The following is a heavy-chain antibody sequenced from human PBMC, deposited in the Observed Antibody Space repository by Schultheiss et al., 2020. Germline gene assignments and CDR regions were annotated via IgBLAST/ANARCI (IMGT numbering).Heavy chain of an antibody. V-gene: IGHV3-30*01. CDR1: GFTFSSYA. D-gene: IGHD6-13*01. CDR3: ARDGGSSSPLLLGGYYYMDV. CDR2: ISYDGSNK. Sequence: GGSLRLSCAASGFTFSSYAMHWVRQAPGKGLEWVAVISYDGSNKYYADSVKGRFTISRDNSKITLYLQMNSLRAEDTAVYYCARDGGSSSPLLLGGYYYMDVWGKGTTVTVSS. J-gene: IGHJ6*03.